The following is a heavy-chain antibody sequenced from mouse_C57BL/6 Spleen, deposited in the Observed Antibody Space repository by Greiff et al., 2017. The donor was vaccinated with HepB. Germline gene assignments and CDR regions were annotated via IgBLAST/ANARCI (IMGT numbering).Heavy chain of an antibody. Sequence: QVQLKQSGPELVKPGASVKISCKASGYAFSSSWMNWVKQRPGKGLEWIGRIYPGDGDTNYNGKFKGKATLTADKSSSTAYMQLSSLTSEDSAVYFCASGGLRPHYAMDYWGQGTSVTVSS. D-gene: IGHD2-4*01. V-gene: IGHV1-82*01. CDR3: ASGGLRPHYAMDY. CDR2: IYPGDGDT. J-gene: IGHJ4*01. CDR1: GYAFSSSW.